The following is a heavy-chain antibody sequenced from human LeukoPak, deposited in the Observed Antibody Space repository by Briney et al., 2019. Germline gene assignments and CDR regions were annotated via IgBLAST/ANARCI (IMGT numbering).Heavy chain of an antibody. J-gene: IGHJ4*02. CDR3: AREGAYYGSGRIRYYFDY. CDR2: ISAYNGNT. D-gene: IGHD3-10*01. CDR1: GYTFTSYG. V-gene: IGHV1-18*01. Sequence: GASVKVSCKASGYTFTSYGISWVRQAPGQGLEWMGWISAYNGNTNYAQKLQGRVTMTTDTTTSTAYMELRSLRSDDTAVYYCAREGAYYGSGRIRYYFDYWGQGTLVTVSS.